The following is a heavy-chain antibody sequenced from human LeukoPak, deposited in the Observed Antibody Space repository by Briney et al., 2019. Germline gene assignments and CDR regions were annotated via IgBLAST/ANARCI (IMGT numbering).Heavy chain of an antibody. V-gene: IGHV4-34*01. D-gene: IGHD3-16*02. CDR2: INHSGST. CDR3: ARGPGYDYVWGSYRKYYFDY. Sequence: SETLSLTCAVYGGSFSGYYWGWIRQPPGKGLEWIGEINHSGSTNYNPSLKSRVTISVDTSKNQFSLKLSSVTAADTAVYYCARGPGYDYVWGSYRKYYFDYWGQGTLVTVSS. J-gene: IGHJ4*02. CDR1: GGSFSGYY.